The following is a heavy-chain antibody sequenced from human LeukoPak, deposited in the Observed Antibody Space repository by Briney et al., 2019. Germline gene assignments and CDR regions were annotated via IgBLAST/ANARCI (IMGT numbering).Heavy chain of an antibody. CDR3: ARENWGRIDY. CDR1: GFSLSRLS. D-gene: IGHD7-27*01. V-gene: IGHV3-7*01. CDR2: MKEYGSEI. J-gene: IGHJ4*02. Sequence: GGSLRLSCAASGFSLSRLSMSWVRQAAGKRLEWVANMKEYGSEIYYVDSVQGRFTISRDNAKSSVYLQMNSLRGEDTAVYYCARENWGRIDYWGQGTLVTVSS.